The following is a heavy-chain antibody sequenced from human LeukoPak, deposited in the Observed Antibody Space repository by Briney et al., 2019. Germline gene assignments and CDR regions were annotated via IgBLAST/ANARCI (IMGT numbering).Heavy chain of an antibody. V-gene: IGHV3-21*01. CDR2: ISGSGGST. J-gene: IGHJ3*02. D-gene: IGHD1-26*01. Sequence: PGGSLRLSCAASGFTFSSYSMSWVRQAPGKGLEWVSAISGSGGSTYYADSVKGRFTISRDNAKNSLYLQMNSLRAEDTAVYYCASLGSYYDVDAFDIWGQGTMVTVSS. CDR1: GFTFSSYS. CDR3: ASLGSYYDVDAFDI.